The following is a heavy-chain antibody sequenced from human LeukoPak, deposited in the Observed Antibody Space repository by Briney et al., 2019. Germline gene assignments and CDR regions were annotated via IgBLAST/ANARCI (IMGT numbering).Heavy chain of an antibody. D-gene: IGHD6-13*01. CDR3: ARDRSLYSSTWYVPRDGFDI. V-gene: IGHV1-46*01. J-gene: IGHJ3*02. Sequence: ASVKVSCKAFGYTFTSNYMHWVRQAPGQGPEWMGVISPSSGSTTYAQKFQGRVIMTRDMSTSTVYMELSSLRSEDTAVYYCARDRSLYSSTWYVPRDGFDIWGQGTMVTVSS. CDR2: ISPSSGST. CDR1: GYTFTSNY.